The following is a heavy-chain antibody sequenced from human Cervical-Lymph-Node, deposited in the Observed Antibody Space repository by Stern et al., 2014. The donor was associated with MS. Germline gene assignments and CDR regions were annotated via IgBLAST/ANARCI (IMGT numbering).Heavy chain of an antibody. CDR3: ARGGSSGYYSTARRYNWFDP. J-gene: IGHJ5*02. CDR2: IKQDGSEK. CDR1: GFTFSSYW. Sequence: EVQLVESGGGLVQPGGSLRLSCTYSGFTFSSYWMSWVRQAPGKGLEWVANIKQDGSEKYYVDSVKGRFTISRDNARNLLNLQMNSLRAEDTATYYCARGGSSGYYSTARRYNWFDPWGQGTLVTVSS. D-gene: IGHD6-19*01. V-gene: IGHV3-7*01.